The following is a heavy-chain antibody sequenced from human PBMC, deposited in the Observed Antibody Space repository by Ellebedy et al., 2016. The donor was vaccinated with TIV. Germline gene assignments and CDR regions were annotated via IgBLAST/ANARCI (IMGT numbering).Heavy chain of an antibody. CDR1: GFTFSSYA. V-gene: IGHV3-23*01. J-gene: IGHJ4*02. CDR2: ISGSGGST. Sequence: GGSLRLSCAASGFTFSSYAMSWVRQAPGKGLEWVSAISGSGGSTYYADSVKGRFTISRDNSKNTLYLEMNSLRVEDTAVYYCAKGELGDILSATSWGQGTLVTVSS. CDR3: AKGELGDILSATS. D-gene: IGHD5/OR15-5a*01.